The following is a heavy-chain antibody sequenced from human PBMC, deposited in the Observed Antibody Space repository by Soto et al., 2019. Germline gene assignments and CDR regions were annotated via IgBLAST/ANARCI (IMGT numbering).Heavy chain of an antibody. D-gene: IGHD3-3*01. V-gene: IGHV3-73*01. J-gene: IGHJ4*02. CDR3: ARGVYDFWSGHPKGLDY. Sequence: GGSLRLSCAASGFTFSGSVMHWVRQASGKGLEWVGRIRSKANNYATAYAVSVKGRFTISRDDSRNTAYLQMNSLKTEDTAVYYCARGVYDFWSGHPKGLDYWGQGTVGTVSS. CDR1: GFTFSGSV. CDR2: IRSKANNYAT.